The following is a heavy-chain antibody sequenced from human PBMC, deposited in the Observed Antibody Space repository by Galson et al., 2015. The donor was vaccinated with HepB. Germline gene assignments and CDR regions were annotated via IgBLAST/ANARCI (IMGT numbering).Heavy chain of an antibody. D-gene: IGHD1-26*01. V-gene: IGHV4-4*02. CDR2: IYHSGST. J-gene: IGHJ3*02. CDR3: ARDLASGSYRDAFDI. CDR1: GGSISSSNW. Sequence: ETLSLTCAVSGGSISSSNWWSWVRQPPGKGLEWIGEIYHSGSTNYNPSLKSRVTISVDKSKNQFSLKLSSVTAADTAVYYCARDLASGSYRDAFDIWGQGTMVTVSS.